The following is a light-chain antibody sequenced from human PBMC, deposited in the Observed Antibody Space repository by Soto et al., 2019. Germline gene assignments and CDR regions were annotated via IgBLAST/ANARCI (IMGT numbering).Light chain of an antibody. Sequence: EIVLTQSPATLSLSPGERATLSCRASQSVSSYLAWYQQKPGQAPRLLISDVSNRATGIPARFSGSGSGTDFTLTISSLESEDFAVYYCHQRRQWPLTFGGASKA. V-gene: IGKV3-11*01. CDR3: HQRRQWPLT. CDR2: DVS. J-gene: IGKJ4*01. CDR1: QSVSSY.